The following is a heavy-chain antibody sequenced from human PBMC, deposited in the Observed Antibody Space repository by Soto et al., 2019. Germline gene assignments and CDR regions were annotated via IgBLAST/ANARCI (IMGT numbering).Heavy chain of an antibody. V-gene: IGHV3-9*01. CDR2: IAWNSDII. J-gene: IGHJ6*02. Sequence: EVPLVESGGGLVQRGRSLRLSCAASGFSFEDYAMHWVRQAARKVLEWVSGIAWNSDIIGYADSVNGRFTISRYNGKNALYLQMNSLTPEDTAMYYCAKDHYGSAIYGVDGWGQGTTVSVSS. CDR3: AKDHYGSAIYGVDG. CDR1: GFSFEDYA. D-gene: IGHD3-10*01.